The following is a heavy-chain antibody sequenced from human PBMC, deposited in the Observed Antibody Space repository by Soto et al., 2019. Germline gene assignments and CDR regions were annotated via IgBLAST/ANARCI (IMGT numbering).Heavy chain of an antibody. J-gene: IGHJ4*02. D-gene: IGHD1-1*01. Sequence: QVHLVQSGAEVKKPGASVKVSCKGSGYTFTSYGITWVRQAPGQGLEWMGWISAHNGNTDYAQKLQGRVTVTRDTSTSTAYMELRSLRSHDTAVYYCGRGRYGDYWGQGALVTVSS. CDR1: GYTFTSYG. V-gene: IGHV1-18*01. CDR3: GRGRYGDY. CDR2: ISAHNGNT.